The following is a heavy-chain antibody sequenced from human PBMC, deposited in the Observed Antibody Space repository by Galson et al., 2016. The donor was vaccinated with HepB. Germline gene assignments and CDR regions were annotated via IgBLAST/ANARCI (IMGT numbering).Heavy chain of an antibody. D-gene: IGHD2-21*02. Sequence: SLRLSCAASAFTFSNYGMHWVRQAPGKGLEWVAGIWTDGSNKYYGDSVKGRFTISRDNSKNTLYLQMNSLRAEDTAVYYCAKSKGGDWSYYFDYWGQGTLVTVSS. V-gene: IGHV3-33*06. CDR2: IWTDGSNK. CDR1: AFTFSNYG. J-gene: IGHJ4*02. CDR3: AKSKGGDWSYYFDY.